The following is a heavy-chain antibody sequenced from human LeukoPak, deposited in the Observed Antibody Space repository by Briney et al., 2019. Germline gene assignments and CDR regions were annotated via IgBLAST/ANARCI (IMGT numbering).Heavy chain of an antibody. CDR1: GYIFTSHY. Sequence: GASVKVSCKASGYIFTSHYMHWVRQAPGQGLEWMGMINPSGGSTSYAQKFQGRVTMTRDTSTSTVYLELSSLRSEDTAVYYCARDKGRDGYTAFDYWGQGTLVTVSS. CDR2: INPSGGST. D-gene: IGHD5-24*01. CDR3: ARDKGRDGYTAFDY. J-gene: IGHJ4*02. V-gene: IGHV1-46*01.